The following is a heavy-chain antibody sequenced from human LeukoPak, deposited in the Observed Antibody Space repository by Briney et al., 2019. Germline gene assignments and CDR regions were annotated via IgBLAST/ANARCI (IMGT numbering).Heavy chain of an antibody. Sequence: ASVKVSCKASGYTFTGYYMHWVRQAPGQGLEWMGWINPNSGGTNYAQKFQGRVTMTRDTSISTAYMELSRLRSDDTAVYYCVRAAEGVIVIGYYYMDVWGKGTTVTVSS. CDR1: GYTFTGYY. J-gene: IGHJ6*03. D-gene: IGHD3-16*02. V-gene: IGHV1-2*02. CDR2: INPNSGGT. CDR3: VRAAEGVIVIGYYYMDV.